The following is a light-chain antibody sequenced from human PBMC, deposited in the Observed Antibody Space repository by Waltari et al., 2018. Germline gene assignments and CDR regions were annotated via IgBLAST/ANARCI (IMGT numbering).Light chain of an antibody. V-gene: IGKV1-5*03. J-gene: IGKJ1*01. CDR2: KAS. CDR1: QSISLW. Sequence: DIQMTQSPSTLSASVGDRVTITCRARQSISLWLAWFQQKPGKAPKLLIYKASSLQSGVPSRFSGSGFGTEFTLTISSLQADDFATYYCQDYNSYTFGQGTKVEVK. CDR3: QDYNSYT.